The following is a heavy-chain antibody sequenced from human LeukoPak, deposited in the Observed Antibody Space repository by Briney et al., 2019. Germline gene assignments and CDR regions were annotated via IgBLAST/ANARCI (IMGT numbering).Heavy chain of an antibody. CDR3: ARHIAIAGLRGFDY. D-gene: IGHD6-13*01. Sequence: PSETLSLTCAVSGGSISSNWWSWVRQPPGKGLEWIGEIYHSGTTNSNPSLKSRVTISVDKTKNQFSLSLTSVTAADTAVYCCARHIAIAGLRGFDYWGQGTLVTVSS. CDR2: IYHSGTT. CDR1: GGSISSNW. J-gene: IGHJ4*02. V-gene: IGHV4-4*01.